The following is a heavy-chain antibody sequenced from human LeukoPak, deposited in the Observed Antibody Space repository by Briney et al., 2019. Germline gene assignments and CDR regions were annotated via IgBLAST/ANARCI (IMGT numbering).Heavy chain of an antibody. J-gene: IGHJ4*02. CDR3: AKCIVSDFCLRPDR. D-gene: IGHD3-3*01. V-gene: IGHV3-23*01. CDR1: GFTFSSYA. Sequence: GGSLRLSCAAPGFTFSSYAMSWVRQAPGKGLEWVSAISGSGGSTYYADSVKGRFTISRDNSKNTLYLQMNSLRAEDTAVYYRAKCIVSDFCLRPDRWGQGTLVTVSS. CDR2: ISGSGGST.